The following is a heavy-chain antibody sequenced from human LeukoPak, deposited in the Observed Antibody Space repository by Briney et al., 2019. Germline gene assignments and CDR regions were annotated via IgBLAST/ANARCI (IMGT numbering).Heavy chain of an antibody. Sequence: SETLSLTCTVSGGSISAYYWNWIRQPPGKGLEWIAYIHYSGNTNHNPSLNSRVAISLDTSKKQFSLKLSSVTAADTAVYYCAGWVADSRHFDLWGRGTLVTVSS. CDR1: GGSISAYY. D-gene: IGHD6-19*01. CDR2: IHYSGNT. J-gene: IGHJ2*01. V-gene: IGHV4-59*01. CDR3: AGWVADSRHFDL.